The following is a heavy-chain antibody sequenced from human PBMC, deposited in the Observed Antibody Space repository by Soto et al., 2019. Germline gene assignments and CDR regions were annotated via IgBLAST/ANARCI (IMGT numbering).Heavy chain of an antibody. CDR3: ARDRVQTGDSLDV. CDR2: IWYDGITK. D-gene: IGHD7-27*01. Sequence: QVQLVESGGGVVQPGRSLRLSCAASGFTFSNNGMHWVRQAPGKGLEWVAVIWYDGITKYYADSVKGRFIISRDNSKNTWYLQMNSLRAEDTAMYYWARDRVQTGDSLDVWGQGTTVNASS. CDR1: GFTFSNNG. J-gene: IGHJ6*02. V-gene: IGHV3-33*01.